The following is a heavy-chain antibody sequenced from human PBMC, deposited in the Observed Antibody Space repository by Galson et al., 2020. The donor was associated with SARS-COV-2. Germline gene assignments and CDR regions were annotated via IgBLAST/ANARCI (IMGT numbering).Heavy chain of an antibody. CDR2: ISSSSDYI. D-gene: IGHD1-26*01. Sequence: GGSLRLSCTVSGFTFSIYTMNWVRQAPGKGLEWVSAISSSSDYIYYADSLKGRFTISRDNAKNSLFLQMNRLRAEDTAIYYCARDSSWAMFGMDVWGQGTTVTVSS. CDR3: ARDSSWAMFGMDV. J-gene: IGHJ6*02. V-gene: IGHV3-21*01. CDR1: GFTFSIYT.